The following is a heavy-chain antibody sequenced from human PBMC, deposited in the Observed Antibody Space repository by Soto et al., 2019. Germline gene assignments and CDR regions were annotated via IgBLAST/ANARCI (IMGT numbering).Heavy chain of an antibody. CDR2: IYYSGST. D-gene: IGHD4-17*01. CDR1: GDSISSGGYY. J-gene: IGHJ4*02. V-gene: IGHV4-31*01. Sequence: QVQLQESGPGLVKPSQTLSLTCTVSGDSISSGGYYWSWIRHHPGKGLEWIGYIYYSGSTHYNPSLKSPVNISVDTSKNQFSLKLSSVTAADTAVYYCARVPYGDPFDSWGQGNLVTVSS. CDR3: ARVPYGDPFDS.